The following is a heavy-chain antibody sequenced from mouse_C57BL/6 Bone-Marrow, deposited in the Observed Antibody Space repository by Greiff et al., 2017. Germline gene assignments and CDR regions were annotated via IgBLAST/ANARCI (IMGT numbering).Heavy chain of an antibody. V-gene: IGHV1-81*01. CDR1: GYTFTSYG. Sequence: VQLQQSGAELARPGASVKLSCKASGYTFTSYGISWVKQRTGQGLEWIGEIYPRSGNTYYNEKFKGKATLTADKSSSTAYMELRSLTSEDSAVYFCARGDYGSFYAMGYWGEGTSVSVSS. J-gene: IGHJ4*01. D-gene: IGHD1-1*01. CDR3: ARGDYGSFYAMGY. CDR2: IYPRSGNT.